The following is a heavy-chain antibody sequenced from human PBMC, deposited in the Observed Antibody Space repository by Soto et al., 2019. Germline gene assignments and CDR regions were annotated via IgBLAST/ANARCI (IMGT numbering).Heavy chain of an antibody. D-gene: IGHD2-2*01. CDR3: ARVVVPAAQYNWFDP. V-gene: IGHV4-39*01. J-gene: IGHJ5*02. Sequence: KPSETLSLTCTVSGGSISSSSYYWGWIRQPPGKGLEWIGSIYYSGSTYYNPSLKSRVTISVDTSKNQFSLKLSSVTAADTAVYYCARVVVPAAQYNWFDPWGQGTLVTVSS. CDR2: IYYSGST. CDR1: GGSISSSSYY.